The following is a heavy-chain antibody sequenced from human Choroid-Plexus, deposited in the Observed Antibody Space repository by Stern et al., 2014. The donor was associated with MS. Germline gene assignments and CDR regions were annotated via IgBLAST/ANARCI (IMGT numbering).Heavy chain of an antibody. D-gene: IGHD2/OR15-2a*01. Sequence: QLVESGVGVVHPGRPLRLSCAASGFSFSSFGMHWVRQAPGKGLEWVALISYDGSKDYADSVKGRFAISRDNSKNTLYLQMNSLRAEDTAVYYCAKDRQYLTFFFDFWGQGSLVTVSS. CDR1: GFSFSSFG. V-gene: IGHV3-30*18. CDR3: AKDRQYLTFFFDF. CDR2: ISYDGSK. J-gene: IGHJ4*02.